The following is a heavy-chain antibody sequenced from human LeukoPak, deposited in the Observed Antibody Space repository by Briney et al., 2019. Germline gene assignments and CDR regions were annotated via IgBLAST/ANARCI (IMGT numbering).Heavy chain of an antibody. CDR3: ARVGSSWLSYYYGTDV. CDR2: IYYSGST. V-gene: IGHV4-59*01. J-gene: IGHJ6*02. D-gene: IGHD6-13*01. CDR1: GGSISSYY. Sequence: PSETLSLTCTVSGGSISSYYWSWIRQPPGKGLEWIGYIYYSGSTNYNPSLKSRVTISVDTSKNQFSLKLSSVTAADTAVYYCARVGSSWLSYYYGTDVWGQGTTVTVSS.